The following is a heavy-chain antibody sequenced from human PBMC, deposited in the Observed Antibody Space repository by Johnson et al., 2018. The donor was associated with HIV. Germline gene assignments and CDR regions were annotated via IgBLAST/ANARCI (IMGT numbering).Heavy chain of an antibody. J-gene: IGHJ3*02. Sequence: VQLVESGGGLVQPGGSLRLSCAASGFTFSSYWMSWVRQAPGKGLEWVANIKHGGSEKYYVDSVKGRFIVSRDNAKNSLYLQMSSLRAEDTAVYYCARGWSGAFDIWGQGTMVTVSS. D-gene: IGHD2-15*01. CDR3: ARGWSGAFDI. V-gene: IGHV3-7*05. CDR2: IKHGGSEK. CDR1: GFTFSSYW.